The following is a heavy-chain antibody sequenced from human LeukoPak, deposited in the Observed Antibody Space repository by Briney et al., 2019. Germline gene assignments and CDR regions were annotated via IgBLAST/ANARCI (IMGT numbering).Heavy chain of an antibody. D-gene: IGHD3-3*01. J-gene: IGHJ5*02. CDR1: GGSLSSYY. CDR3: ARSFGVLRFLEWLFPGWFDP. CDR2: IYYSGST. V-gene: IGHV4-59*01. Sequence: PSETLSLTCTVSGGSLSSYYWSWIRQPPGKGLEWIGYIYYSGSTNYNPSLKSRVTISVDTSKNHFSLKLSSVTAADTAVYYCARSFGVLRFLEWLFPGWFDPWGQGPLVTVSS.